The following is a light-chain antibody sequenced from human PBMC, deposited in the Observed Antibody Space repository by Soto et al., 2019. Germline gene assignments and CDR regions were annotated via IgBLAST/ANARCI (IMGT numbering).Light chain of an antibody. CDR3: QQSYSTVWT. J-gene: IGKJ1*01. CDR2: GAS. CDR1: QSISRY. V-gene: IGKV1-39*01. Sequence: DIQMTRSPSPLSASVGDRVTITCRASQSISRYLDWYQQKPGEAPRRMIYGASSLQGGVTSRFSGSGSGTEFTLTISSLQPDDFATYYCQQSYSTVWTFGQGTKVEIK.